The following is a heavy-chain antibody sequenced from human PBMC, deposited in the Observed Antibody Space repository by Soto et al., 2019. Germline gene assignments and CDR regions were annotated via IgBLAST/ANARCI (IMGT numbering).Heavy chain of an antibody. Sequence: GGSLRLSCAASGFTFSNAWMNWVRQAPGKGLEWVGRIKSKTDGGTTDYAAPVKGRFTISRDDSKNTLYLQMNSLKTEDTAVYYCTTELTYYDFWSGRYYFDYWGQGTLVTVSS. CDR2: IKSKTDGGTT. J-gene: IGHJ4*02. CDR1: GFTFSNAW. D-gene: IGHD3-3*01. CDR3: TTELTYYDFWSGRYYFDY. V-gene: IGHV3-15*07.